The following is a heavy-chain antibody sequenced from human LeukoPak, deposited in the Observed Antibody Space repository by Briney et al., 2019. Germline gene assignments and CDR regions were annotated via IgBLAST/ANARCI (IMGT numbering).Heavy chain of an antibody. J-gene: IGHJ4*02. CDR3: ARLRGYSYGYGDC. CDR1: GFTFSSYS. CDR2: ISSSGNTI. D-gene: IGHD5-18*01. V-gene: IGHV3-48*04. Sequence: GGSLRLSCAASGFTFSSYSMNWVCQAPGKGLEWVSYISSSGNTIDYADSVKGRFTISRDNAKNSLYLQMVSLRAEDTAVYYCARLRGYSYGYGDCWGQGTLVTVSS.